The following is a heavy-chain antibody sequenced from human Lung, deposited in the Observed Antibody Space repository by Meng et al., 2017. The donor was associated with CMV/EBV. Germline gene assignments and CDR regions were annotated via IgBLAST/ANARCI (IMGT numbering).Heavy chain of an antibody. V-gene: IGHV1-69*05. CDR1: GGTFSSYA. CDR3: ARDRTGDCSSTSCYNYYYYYGMDV. CDR2: IIPIFGIA. D-gene: IGHD2-2*02. Sequence: SVXVSXKTYGGTFSSYAFSWVRQAPGQGLEWMGGIIPIFGIANYAQKFQGRVTITTDESTSTAYMELSSLRSEDTAVYYCARDRTGDCSSTSCYNYYYYYGMDVWGQGTTVTVSS. J-gene: IGHJ6*02.